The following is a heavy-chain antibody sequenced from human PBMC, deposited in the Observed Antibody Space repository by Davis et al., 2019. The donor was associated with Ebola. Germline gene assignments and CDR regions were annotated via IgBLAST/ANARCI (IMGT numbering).Heavy chain of an antibody. Sequence: ASVTVSCKASGYTFTSYYMHWVRQAPGQGLEWMGIINPSGVSTSYAQKFQGRVTMTRDTSTSTVYMELSSLRSEDTAVYYCAREGITTLLRPWFDPWGQGTLVTVSS. J-gene: IGHJ5*02. CDR2: INPSGVST. D-gene: IGHD3-16*01. CDR3: AREGITTLLRPWFDP. V-gene: IGHV1-46*01. CDR1: GYTFTSYY.